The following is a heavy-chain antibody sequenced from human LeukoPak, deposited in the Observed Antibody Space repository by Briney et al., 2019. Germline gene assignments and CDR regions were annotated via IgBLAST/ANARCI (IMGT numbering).Heavy chain of an antibody. CDR2: VNPRNGGT. CDR1: GYPFTGYY. CDR3: ATGAQYGLREIPYFYYLHV. V-gene: IGHV1-2*02. Sequence: GASVKVSCKVSGYPFTGYYIHWMRQAPGHGLEWIGWVNPRNGGTHSAQKFQGRLSMTGDTSITTAYMELSRLTSDDTAVYYCATGAQYGLREIPYFYYLHVWGKGTAVTVSS. J-gene: IGHJ6*03. D-gene: IGHD1-1*01.